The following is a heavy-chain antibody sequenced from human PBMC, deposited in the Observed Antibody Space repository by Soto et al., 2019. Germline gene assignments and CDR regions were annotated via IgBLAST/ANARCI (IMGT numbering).Heavy chain of an antibody. J-gene: IGHJ5*02. V-gene: IGHV4-30-2*01. Sequence: SETPSLTSAVSGCSISSGGYSWSWIRQPPGKGLEWIGYIYHSGSTYYNPSLKSRVTISVDRSKNQFSLKLSSVTAADTAVYYCARVPSPWGQGTLVTVSS. CDR1: GCSISSGGYS. CDR3: ARVPSP. CDR2: IYHSGST.